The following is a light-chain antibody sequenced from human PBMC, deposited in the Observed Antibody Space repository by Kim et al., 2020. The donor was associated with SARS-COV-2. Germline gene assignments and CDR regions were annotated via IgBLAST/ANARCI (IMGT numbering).Light chain of an antibody. V-gene: IGLV2-14*03. CDR2: DVS. J-gene: IGLJ3*02. Sequence: GQSITISCTGSSSDVGGSNYVSWYQQHPGKAPKLMIYDVSMRPSGVSYRFSGSKSGNTASLTISGLQAEDEADYYCSSYISSTTLVFGGGTQLTVL. CDR3: SSYISSTTLV. CDR1: SSDVGGSNY.